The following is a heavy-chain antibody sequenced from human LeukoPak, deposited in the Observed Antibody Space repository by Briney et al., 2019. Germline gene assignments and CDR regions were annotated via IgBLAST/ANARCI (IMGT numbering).Heavy chain of an antibody. CDR1: GFTFSSYA. CDR3: ARDRGGYGDSYTDY. J-gene: IGHJ4*02. D-gene: IGHD4-17*01. Sequence: GGSLRLSCAASGFTFSSYAMHWVRQAPGKGLGWVAVISYDGSNKYYADSVKGRFTISRDNSKNTLYLQMNSLSAEDTAVYYCARDRGGYGDSYTDYWGQGTLVTVSS. V-gene: IGHV3-30-3*01. CDR2: ISYDGSNK.